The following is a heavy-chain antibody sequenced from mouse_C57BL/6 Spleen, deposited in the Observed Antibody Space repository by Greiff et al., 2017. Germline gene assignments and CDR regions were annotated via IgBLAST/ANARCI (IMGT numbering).Heavy chain of an antibody. D-gene: IGHD2-12*01. V-gene: IGHV3-6*01. CDR2: ISYDGSN. CDR1: GYSITSGYY. CDR3: ERNDGAWFAY. J-gene: IGHJ3*01. Sequence: EVQLQESGPGLVKPSQSLSLTCSVTGYSITSGYYWNWIRQFPGNKLEWMGYISYDGSNNYNPSLKNRTSITRDTSENQFFLKLNSVTTEDTAAYYCERNDGAWFAYWGQGTLVTVSA.